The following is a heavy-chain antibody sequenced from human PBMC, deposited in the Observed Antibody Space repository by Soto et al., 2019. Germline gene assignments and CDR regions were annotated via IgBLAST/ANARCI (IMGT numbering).Heavy chain of an antibody. CDR3: ARDKKNYYDSSGYYLKSYYYYGMDV. CDR1: GGSVSSGSYY. V-gene: IGHV4-61*01. Sequence: PSETLSLTCTVSGGSVSSGSYYWSWIRQPPGKGLEWIGYIYYSGSTNYNPSLKSRVTISVDTSKNQFSLKLSSVTAADTAVYYCARDKKNYYDSSGYYLKSYYYYGMDVWGQGTTVTVS. J-gene: IGHJ6*02. D-gene: IGHD3-22*01. CDR2: IYYSGST.